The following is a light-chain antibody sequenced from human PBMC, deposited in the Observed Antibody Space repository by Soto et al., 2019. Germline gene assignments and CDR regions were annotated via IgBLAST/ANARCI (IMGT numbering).Light chain of an antibody. CDR2: GAS. V-gene: IGKV3-15*01. CDR3: QKYKIWPQK. J-gene: IGKJ1*01. CDR1: QSVSSF. Sequence: EIVLTQSPTTLSSSPGGGATLSCSASQSVSSFLAWYQKNTGQAPRLLIYGASTRATGIPARFSGSGSGTELTLTISSLQSEEFAVYVCQKYKIWPQKFGKGTKV.